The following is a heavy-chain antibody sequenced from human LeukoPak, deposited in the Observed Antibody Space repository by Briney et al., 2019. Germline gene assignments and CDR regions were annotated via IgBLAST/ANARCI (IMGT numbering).Heavy chain of an antibody. Sequence: GGPLRLSCAASGFTFSSYAMSWVRQAPGKGLEWVSAISGSGGSTYYADSVKGRFTISRDNSKNTLYLQMNSLRAEDTAVYYCAKGRIQLWALFDYWGQGTLVTVSS. CDR3: AKGRIQLWALFDY. CDR2: ISGSGGST. V-gene: IGHV3-23*01. CDR1: GFTFSSYA. D-gene: IGHD5-18*01. J-gene: IGHJ4*02.